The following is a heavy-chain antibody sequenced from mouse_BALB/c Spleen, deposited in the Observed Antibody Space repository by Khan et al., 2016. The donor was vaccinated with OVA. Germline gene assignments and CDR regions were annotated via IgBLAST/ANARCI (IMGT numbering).Heavy chain of an antibody. V-gene: IGHV5-6*01. D-gene: IGHD4-1*01. CDR2: ISSGGDYT. CDR3: ESHLTGSFAY. CDR1: GFSFSSYS. J-gene: IGHJ3*01. Sequence: EVELVESGGDLVRPGGSLKLSCAASGFSFSSYSMSWVRQTSDKRQVWVATISSGGDYTYYPDCVKGRFTISRDNAKNTLYLHMSCLKTEDTAIYCCESHLTGSFAYWGQGTLVTVSA.